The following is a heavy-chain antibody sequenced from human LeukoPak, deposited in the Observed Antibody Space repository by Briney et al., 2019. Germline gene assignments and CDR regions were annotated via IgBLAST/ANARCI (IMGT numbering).Heavy chain of an antibody. D-gene: IGHD3-22*01. CDR2: IYYSGST. V-gene: IGHV4-59*01. CDR1: GGSISSYY. Sequence: LETLSLTCTVSGGSISSYYWSWIRQPPGKGLEWIGYIYYSGSTNYNPSLKSRVTISVDTSKNQFSLKLSSVTAADTAVYYCARDRGYYYDSSGYYRARYYGMDVWGQGTTVTVSS. CDR3: ARDRGYYYDSSGYYRARYYGMDV. J-gene: IGHJ6*02.